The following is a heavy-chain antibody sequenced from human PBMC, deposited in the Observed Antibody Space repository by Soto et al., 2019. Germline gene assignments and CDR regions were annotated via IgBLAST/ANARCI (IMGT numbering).Heavy chain of an antibody. V-gene: IGHV4-59*01. CDR1: GGSISSYY. J-gene: IGHJ4*02. CDR2: IYYSGST. D-gene: IGHD3-10*01. Sequence: PSETLSLTCTVSGGSISSYYWSWIRQPPGKGLEWIGYIYYSGSTNYNPSLKSRVTISVDTSKNQFSLKLSSVTAADTAVYYCARVDYYGSGSYYKDDYWGQGTLVTV. CDR3: ARVDYYGSGSYYKDDY.